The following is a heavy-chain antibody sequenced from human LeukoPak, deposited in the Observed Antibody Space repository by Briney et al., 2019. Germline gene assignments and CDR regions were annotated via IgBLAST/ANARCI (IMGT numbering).Heavy chain of an antibody. D-gene: IGHD2-8*01. V-gene: IGHV4-39*07. CDR1: GGSISSSSYY. CDR3: ARGGPYNDIVLMVYAIKRGVFDY. Sequence: SETLSLTCTVSGGSISSSSYYWGWIRQPPGKGLEWIGSIYYSGSTYYNPSLKSRVTISVDTSKNQFSLKLSSVTAADTAVYYCARGGPYNDIVLMVYAIKRGVFDYWGQGTLVTVSS. J-gene: IGHJ4*02. CDR2: IYYSGST.